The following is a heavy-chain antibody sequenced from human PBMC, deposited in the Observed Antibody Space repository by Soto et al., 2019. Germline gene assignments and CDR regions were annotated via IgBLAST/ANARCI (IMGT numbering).Heavy chain of an antibody. CDR2: TYYSGST. J-gene: IGHJ5*02. Sequence: SETLSLTCTVSGGSISSYYWSWIRQPPGKGLEWIGYTYYSGSTNYNPSLKSRVTISVDTSKNQFSLKLSSVTAADTAVYYCAREVRAAIRGNQAPYFDPWGQGTLVTVSS. V-gene: IGHV4-59*01. CDR1: GGSISSYY. CDR3: AREVRAAIRGNQAPYFDP. D-gene: IGHD2-2*02.